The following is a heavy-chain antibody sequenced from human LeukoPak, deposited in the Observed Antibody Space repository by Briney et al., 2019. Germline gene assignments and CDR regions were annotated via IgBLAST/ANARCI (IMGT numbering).Heavy chain of an antibody. D-gene: IGHD6-13*01. Sequence: PSETLSLTCTVSGGSISSYYWSWIRQPPGKGLEWIGSIYYSGSTYYNPSLKSRVTISVDTSKNQFSLKLSSVTAADTAVYYCAKPIAAAGPDAFDIWGQGTMVTVSS. CDR2: IYYSGST. CDR3: AKPIAAAGPDAFDI. J-gene: IGHJ3*02. V-gene: IGHV4-59*05. CDR1: GGSISSYY.